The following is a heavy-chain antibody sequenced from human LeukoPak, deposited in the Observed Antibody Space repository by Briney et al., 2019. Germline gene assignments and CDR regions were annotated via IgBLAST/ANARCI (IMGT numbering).Heavy chain of an antibody. V-gene: IGHV3-48*03. CDR1: GFTFSSYE. CDR2: ISSSGSTI. Sequence: PGGSLRLSCAASGFTFSSYEMNWVRQAPGKGLEWVLYISSSGSTIYYADSVKGRFTISRDNAKNSLYLQMNSLRAEDTAVYYCARELYCVFDYWGQGTLVTVSS. CDR3: ARELYCVFDY. J-gene: IGHJ4*02. D-gene: IGHD2-21*02.